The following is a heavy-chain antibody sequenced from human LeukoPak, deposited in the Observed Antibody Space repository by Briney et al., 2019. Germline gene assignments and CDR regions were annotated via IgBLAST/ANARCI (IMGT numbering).Heavy chain of an antibody. J-gene: IGHJ3*02. CDR1: GGTFGSDC. CDR2: INHSGST. CDR3: ESRNSTVEYSPGGSDI. Sequence: NPSETLSLTCAAYGGTFGSDCWSWLRQPPGKGLEWIGEINHSGSTNYNPSLKSRVTISVDTSKNQCSLKLSSVTAADTAVYYCESRNSTVEYSPGGSDIWGQGTMVTVSS. D-gene: IGHD1-14*01. V-gene: IGHV4-34*01.